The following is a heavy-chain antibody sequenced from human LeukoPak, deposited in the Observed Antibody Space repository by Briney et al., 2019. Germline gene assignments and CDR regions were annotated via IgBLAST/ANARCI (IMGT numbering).Heavy chain of an antibody. CDR3: ATETNGRHYDY. V-gene: IGHV3-21*06. CDR2: ICPTGFDR. CDR1: GLTFSTSG. Sequence: GGSLRLSCTTSGLTFSTSGFNWVRQAPRKGLEWVASICPTGFDRYHADSIKGRFTISRDSANNFLYLQMVSLRAEDTAVYYCATETNGRHYDYWGQGTLLTVSS. D-gene: IGHD1-14*01. J-gene: IGHJ4*02.